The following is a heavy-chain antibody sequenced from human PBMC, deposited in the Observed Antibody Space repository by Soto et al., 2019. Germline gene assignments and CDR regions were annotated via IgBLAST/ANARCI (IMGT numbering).Heavy chain of an antibody. D-gene: IGHD2-2*01. CDR3: ARMSSSISPGC. CDR1: GFTFGTYS. V-gene: IGHV3-48*01. Sequence: EVQLVESGGGLVQPGGSLRLSCAASGFTFGTYSMNWVRQAPGKGLEWVADINSTGTIKYYAGSVKGRFTISRDNAKNSLYLQMNSLRAEDTAVYHCARMSSSISPGCWGQGSLVPVSS. CDR2: INSTGTIK. J-gene: IGHJ4*02.